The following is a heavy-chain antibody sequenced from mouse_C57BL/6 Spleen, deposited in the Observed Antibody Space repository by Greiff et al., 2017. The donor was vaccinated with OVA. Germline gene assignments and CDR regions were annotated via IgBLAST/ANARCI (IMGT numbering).Heavy chain of an antibody. CDR1: GFTFSDYG. V-gene: IGHV5-17*01. CDR3: ARTSTMVTTSFAY. Sequence: EVQLVESGGGLVKPGGSLKLSCAASGFTFSDYGMHWVRQAPEKGLEWVAYISSGSSTIYYADTVKGRFTISRDNAKNTLFLQMTSLRSEDTAMYYCARTSTMVTTSFAYWGQGTLVTVSA. CDR2: ISSGSSTI. J-gene: IGHJ3*01. D-gene: IGHD2-2*01.